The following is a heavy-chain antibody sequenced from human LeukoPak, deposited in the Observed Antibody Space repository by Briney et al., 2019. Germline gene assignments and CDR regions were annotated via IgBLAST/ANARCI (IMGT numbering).Heavy chain of an antibody. V-gene: IGHV1-18*01. CDR3: ARCGGTVAYYFDY. CDR2: ISAYNGNR. J-gene: IGHJ4*02. D-gene: IGHD4-23*01. CDR1: GYTFTSYG. Sequence: APVKVSCKASGYTFTSYGISWVRLAPGHGLEWMGWISAYNGNRKYEKKLQGRVTMTTDTATSTAYMELSSLRADDTAVYYCARCGGTVAYYFDYWGQGTLVTVSS.